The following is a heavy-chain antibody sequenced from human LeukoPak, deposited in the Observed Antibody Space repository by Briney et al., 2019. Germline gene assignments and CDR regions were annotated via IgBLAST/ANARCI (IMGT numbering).Heavy chain of an antibody. CDR2: IYYSGST. D-gene: IGHD2-2*01. CDR1: DGSISSYY. Sequence: SETLSLTCTVSDGSISSYYWSWIRQCPGKGLEWIGYIYYSGSTNYNPSLKSRVTISVDTSKNQFSLKLSSVTAADTAVYYCARGYCRGTSCNRYTFDMWGQGTMVTVSS. J-gene: IGHJ3*02. V-gene: IGHV4-59*01. CDR3: ARGYCRGTSCNRYTFDM.